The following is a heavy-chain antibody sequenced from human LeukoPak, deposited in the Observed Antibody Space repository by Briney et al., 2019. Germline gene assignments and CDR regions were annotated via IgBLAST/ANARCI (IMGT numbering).Heavy chain of an antibody. D-gene: IGHD2-2*01. CDR1: GGTFGSYA. Sequence: SVKVSCKASGGTFGSYAISWVRQAPGQGLEWMGGIIPIFGTANYAQKFQGRVTITADESTSTAYMELSSLRSEDTAVCYCAREWGRREGRIVVVPAAPFDPWGQGTLVTVSS. CDR3: AREWGRREGRIVVVPAAPFDP. V-gene: IGHV1-69*01. J-gene: IGHJ5*02. CDR2: IIPIFGTA.